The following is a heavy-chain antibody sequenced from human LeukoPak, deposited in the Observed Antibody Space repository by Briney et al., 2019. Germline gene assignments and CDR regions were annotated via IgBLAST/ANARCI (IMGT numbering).Heavy chain of an antibody. D-gene: IGHD2-15*01. Sequence: GASVKVSCKASGYTFTGYYMHWVRQAPGQGLEWMGWINPNSGGTNYAQKFQGRVTMTRDTSISTAYMELSRLRSDDTAVYYCASPASCSGGSCYTDAFDIWGQGTMVTVSS. CDR2: INPNSGGT. CDR1: GYTFTGYY. CDR3: ASPASCSGGSCYTDAFDI. V-gene: IGHV1-2*02. J-gene: IGHJ3*02.